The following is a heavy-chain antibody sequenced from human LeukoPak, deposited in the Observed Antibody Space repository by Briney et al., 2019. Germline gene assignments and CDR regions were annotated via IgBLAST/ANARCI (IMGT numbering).Heavy chain of an antibody. CDR1: GFTFSYYS. CDR3: VRDNAYTFDY. J-gene: IGHJ4*01. D-gene: IGHD5-24*01. Sequence: PGGSLRLSCAASGFTFSYYSMNWVRQVPGKGLMWVAHINTNGDSANYADSVKGRFTISRDNAKSTLSLQMNSLRAEDTAIYYCVRDNAYTFDYWGQGTLVTVSS. V-gene: IGHV3-74*01. CDR2: INTNGDSA.